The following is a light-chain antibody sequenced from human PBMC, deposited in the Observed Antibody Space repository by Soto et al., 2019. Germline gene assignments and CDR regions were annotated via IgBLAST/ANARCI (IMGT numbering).Light chain of an antibody. V-gene: IGKV1-39*01. CDR3: QQSYSSPRT. Sequence: DIQMTQSPSSLSASVGDRVTITCRASQIVTTFLNWYQQKPGKAPNLLIYAASSLQSGVPSRFSGGGSGTDFTLTISSLQPEAFATYYCQQSYSSPRTFGGGTKVEIK. CDR2: AAS. CDR1: QIVTTF. J-gene: IGKJ4*01.